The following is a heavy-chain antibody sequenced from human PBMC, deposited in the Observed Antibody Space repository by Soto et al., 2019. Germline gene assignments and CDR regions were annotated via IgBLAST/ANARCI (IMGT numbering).Heavy chain of an antibody. D-gene: IGHD2-15*01. Sequence: QVQLVQSGAEVKKPGASVKVSCKASGYTFTSYYMHWVRQAPGQGLEWMGIINPSGGSTSYAKKCQGGVTMTRVTSTSTVYMELSSLRSEDTAVYYCARGCGGSCYSCWFDPWGQGTLVTVSS. J-gene: IGHJ5*02. V-gene: IGHV1-46*01. CDR1: GYTFTSYY. CDR3: ARGCGGSCYSCWFDP. CDR2: INPSGGST.